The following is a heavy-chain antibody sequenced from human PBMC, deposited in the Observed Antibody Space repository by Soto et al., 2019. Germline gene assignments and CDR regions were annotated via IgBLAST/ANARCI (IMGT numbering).Heavy chain of an antibody. Sequence: ASVKVSCKASGYTFTSYGISWVRQAPGQGLEWMGWISAYNGNTNYAQKLQGRVTMTTDTSTSTAYMELRSLRSDDTAVYYCARSDIVVATRHPFDYWGQGTLVTVSS. CDR1: GYTFTSYG. V-gene: IGHV1-18*04. CDR3: ARSDIVVATRHPFDY. D-gene: IGHD2-15*01. CDR2: ISAYNGNT. J-gene: IGHJ4*02.